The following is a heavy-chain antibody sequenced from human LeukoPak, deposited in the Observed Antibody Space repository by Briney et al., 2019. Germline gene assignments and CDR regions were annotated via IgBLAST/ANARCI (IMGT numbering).Heavy chain of an antibody. J-gene: IGHJ4*02. V-gene: IGHV1-24*01. CDR3: ATMDYFNMASDY. CDR2: FDPEDGET. Sequence: GASVKVSCKVSGYTLTELSMHWVRQAPGKGLEWMGGFDPEDGETIYAQKFQGRVTMTEDTSTDTAYMELSSLRSEDTAVYYCATMDYFNMASDYWGQGTLVTVSS. CDR1: GYTLTELS. D-gene: IGHD3/OR15-3a*01.